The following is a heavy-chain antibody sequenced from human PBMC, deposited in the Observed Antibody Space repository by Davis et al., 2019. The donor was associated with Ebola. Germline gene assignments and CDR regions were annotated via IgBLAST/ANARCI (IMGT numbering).Heavy chain of an antibody. J-gene: IGHJ5*02. V-gene: IGHV2-5*01. CDR2: IYWNDDK. CDR1: GFSLSTSGVA. Sequence: SGPTLVKPTQTLTLTCTFSGFSLSTSGVAVGWIRQPPGKALQWPALIYWNDDKRYSPSLKSRLTITKDTSKNQVVLTMTNMDPVDTATYYCAHSRGYCISTGCYTNWFDPWGQGTLVTVSS. CDR3: AHSRGYCISTGCYTNWFDP. D-gene: IGHD2-2*01.